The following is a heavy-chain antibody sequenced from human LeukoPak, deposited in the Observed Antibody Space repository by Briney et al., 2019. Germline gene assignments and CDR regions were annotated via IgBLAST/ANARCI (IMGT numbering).Heavy chain of an antibody. Sequence: PGGSLRLSCAASGFTFSSYSMNWVRQAPGKGLEWVSSISSRSSYIYYADSVKGRFTISRDNAKNSLYLQMNSLRAEDTAVYYCAKRYYDSSGYTAALDYWGQGTLVTVSS. D-gene: IGHD3-22*01. J-gene: IGHJ4*02. CDR1: GFTFSSYS. CDR2: ISSRSSYI. V-gene: IGHV3-21*04. CDR3: AKRYYDSSGYTAALDY.